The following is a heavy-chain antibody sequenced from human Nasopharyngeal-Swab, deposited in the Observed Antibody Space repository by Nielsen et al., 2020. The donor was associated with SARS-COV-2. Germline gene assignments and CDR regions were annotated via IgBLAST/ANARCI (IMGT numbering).Heavy chain of an antibody. CDR3: ARAYYFDS. CDR1: GFTFSSYW. V-gene: IGHV3-74*01. Sequence: GGSLRLSCAASGFTFSSYWMHWVRQAPGKGLVWVARIKSDGRSTTYADSVKGRFTISRDNAKNTLYLQMNSLRAEDTAVYYCARAYYFDSWGQGTLVTVSS. J-gene: IGHJ4*02. CDR2: IKSDGRST.